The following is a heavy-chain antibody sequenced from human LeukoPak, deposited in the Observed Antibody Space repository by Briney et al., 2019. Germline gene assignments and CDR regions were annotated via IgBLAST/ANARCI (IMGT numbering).Heavy chain of an antibody. CDR2: IYWNDDK. Sequence: SGPTLVNPTQTLTLTCTFSGFSLSTSGVGGGWIRQPPGKALEWLALIYWNDDKRYSPSLKSRLTITKDTSKNQVVLTMTNMDPVDTATYYCARDYDYVWGSYFDPWGQGTLVTVSS. J-gene: IGHJ5*02. D-gene: IGHD3-16*01. CDR3: ARDYDYVWGSYFDP. V-gene: IGHV2-5*01. CDR1: GFSLSTSGVG.